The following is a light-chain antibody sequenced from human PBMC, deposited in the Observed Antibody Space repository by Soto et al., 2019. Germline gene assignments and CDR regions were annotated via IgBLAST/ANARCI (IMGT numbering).Light chain of an antibody. V-gene: IGKV1-39*01. CDR2: TTS. Sequence: EIKLTQSPSYMSESVGARATITSRASQTIRNFLNWYTTKTGTDHRILIHTTSSLQSGVPSRFSGSGSGTDFTLTISSLQPEDFATYYCQQSHTTPWTFGKGTKGDIK. J-gene: IGKJ1*01. CDR1: QTIRNF. CDR3: QQSHTTPWT.